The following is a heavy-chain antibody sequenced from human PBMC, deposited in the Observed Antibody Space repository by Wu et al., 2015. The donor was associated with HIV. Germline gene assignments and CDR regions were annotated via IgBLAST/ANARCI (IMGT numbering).Heavy chain of an antibody. CDR3: ARGRGFADGGGGILTYNYDSSGDFFYYMDV. Sequence: QVQLVQSGTEVKKPGSSVKVSCKASGGSFGNYAITWVRQAPGQGLEWMGGFIPMFTTTNYGHKFQGRVTITADASTGAAFMELSSLRPDDTAVYYCARGRGFADGGGGILTYNYDSSGDFFYYMDVWGTGTTVIGLL. V-gene: IGHV1-69*12. CDR1: GGSFGNYA. J-gene: IGHJ6*03. CDR2: FIPMFTTT. D-gene: IGHD3-22*01.